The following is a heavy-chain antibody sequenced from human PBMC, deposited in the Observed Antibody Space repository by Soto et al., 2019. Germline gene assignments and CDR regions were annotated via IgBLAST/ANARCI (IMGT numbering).Heavy chain of an antibody. CDR2: IYGTGNT. J-gene: IGHJ6*02. CDR3: RSSSRYSTDV. D-gene: IGHD6-13*01. Sequence: QLQLQESGPGLVKPSETLSLSCTVSGGSITSSFYWGWIRQPPGKGLEWIGSIYGTGNTYYNPSLRGGVTISADTSKNQFSLYLLSVTAADTAVYYCRSSSRYSTDVWGQGATVTVSS. CDR1: GGSITSSFY. V-gene: IGHV4-39*01.